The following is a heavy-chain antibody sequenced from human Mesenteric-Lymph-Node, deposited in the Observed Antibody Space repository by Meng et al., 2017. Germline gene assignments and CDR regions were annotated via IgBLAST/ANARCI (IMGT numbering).Heavy chain of an antibody. Sequence: GASLKISCEASGYTFSNVWMSWVRQPPGKGLGWVSGISNSGDRTYYADSVQGRFTISRDNSKNTLFLQMDSLRTEDTAVYHCAKVDGYYSVRYFDYWGQGTLVTVSS. CDR3: AKVDGYYSVRYFDY. D-gene: IGHD5-18*01. J-gene: IGHJ4*02. CDR1: GYTFSNVW. V-gene: IGHV3-23*01. CDR2: ISNSGDRT.